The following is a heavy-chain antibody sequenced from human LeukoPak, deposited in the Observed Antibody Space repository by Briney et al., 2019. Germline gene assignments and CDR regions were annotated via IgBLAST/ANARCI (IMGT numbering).Heavy chain of an antibody. V-gene: IGHV4-39*07. CDR1: GGSISSSSYY. J-gene: IGHJ6*03. CDR3: ARGLSYSYYYMDV. Sequence: SETLSLTCTVSGGSISSSSYYWGWIRQPPGKGLEWIGSIYYSGSTYYNPSLKSRVTMSVDTSKNQFSLKLSSVTAADTAVYYCARGLSYSYYYMDVWGKGTTVTISS. D-gene: IGHD6-19*01. CDR2: IYYSGST.